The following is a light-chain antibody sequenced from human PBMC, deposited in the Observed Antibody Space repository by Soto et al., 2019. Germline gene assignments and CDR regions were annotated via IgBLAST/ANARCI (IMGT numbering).Light chain of an antibody. Sequence: EIVLAQSPAIMSLSPGERAALFCSASQSVSSSLAWYQQKPGQAHRLLIYDTYNRATDIPPRFSGIGSGTDFTLTIRSLQSEDFAVYYCKQYNNWPRTVGQGPKVDIK. CDR2: DTY. V-gene: IGKV3-11*01. J-gene: IGKJ1*01. CDR3: KQYNNWPRT. CDR1: QSVSSS.